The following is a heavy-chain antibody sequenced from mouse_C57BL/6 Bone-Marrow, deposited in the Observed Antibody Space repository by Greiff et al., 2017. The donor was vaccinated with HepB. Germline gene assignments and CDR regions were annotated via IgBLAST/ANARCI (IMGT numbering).Heavy chain of an antibody. CDR1: GFTFSSYA. D-gene: IGHD1-1*01. CDR3: ARAPDGSSEAWFAY. V-gene: IGHV5-4*03. Sequence: DVKLVESGGGLVKPGGSLKLSCAASGFTFSSYAMSWVRQTPEKRLEWVATISDGGSYTYYPDNVKGRFTISRDNAKNNLYLQMSHLKSEDTAMYYCARAPDGSSEAWFAYWGQGTLVTVSA. CDR2: ISDGGSYT. J-gene: IGHJ3*01.